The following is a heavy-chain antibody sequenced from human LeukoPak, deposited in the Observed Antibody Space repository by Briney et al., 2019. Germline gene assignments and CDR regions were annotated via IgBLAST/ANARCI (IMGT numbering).Heavy chain of an antibody. CDR2: MKQDGSDK. J-gene: IGHJ4*02. D-gene: IGHD1-26*01. Sequence: GGSLRLSCAASGFTFSSYWMSWVRQAPGKGLEWVANMKQDGSDKYYVDSVKGRFTISRDNADNSLYLQMNSLRAEDTAVYYCARDKIVGATHFDYWGQGTLVTVSS. CDR1: GFTFSSYW. V-gene: IGHV3-7*01. CDR3: ARDKIVGATHFDY.